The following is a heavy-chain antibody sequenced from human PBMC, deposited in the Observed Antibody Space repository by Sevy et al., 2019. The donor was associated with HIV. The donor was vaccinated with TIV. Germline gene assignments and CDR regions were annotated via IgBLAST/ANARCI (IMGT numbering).Heavy chain of an antibody. Sequence: GGSLRLSCTASGFTFGDYAMSWFRQAPGKGLEWVGFIRSKAYGGTTEYAASGKGKFTIARDDSKSIAYLQMNSLKTEDTAVYYCTRRYYDFWSGYYSPGAPPENHAPKWGQGTLVTVSS. D-gene: IGHD3-3*01. CDR1: GFTFGDYA. CDR3: TRRYYDFWSGYYSPGAPPENHAPK. CDR2: IRSKAYGGTT. J-gene: IGHJ4*02. V-gene: IGHV3-49*03.